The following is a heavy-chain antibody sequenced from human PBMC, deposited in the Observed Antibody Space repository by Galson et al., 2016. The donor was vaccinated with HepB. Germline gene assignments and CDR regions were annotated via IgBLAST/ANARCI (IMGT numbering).Heavy chain of an antibody. CDR3: ARSSGNSEYHRIV. V-gene: IGHV4-61*01. J-gene: IGHJ4*02. CDR1: DDSVSGGKYY. D-gene: IGHD2/OR15-2a*01. CDR2: ISYSGNT. Sequence: ETLSLTCTVSDDSVSGGKYYWTWIRQPPGKGLEWIAYISYSGNTNSNPSLKSRVTLSIDRSKSQFSLKLSSVTAAGTALYYCARSSGNSEYHRIVWGQGTLVTVSS.